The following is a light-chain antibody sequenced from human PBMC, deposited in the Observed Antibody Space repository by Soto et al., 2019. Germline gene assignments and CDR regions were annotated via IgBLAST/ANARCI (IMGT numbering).Light chain of an antibody. V-gene: IGLV2-14*03. CDR3: SSYTSRTALV. J-gene: IGLJ2*01. CDR2: GVI. Sequence: QSALTQPASVSGSPGQSITISCTGASSDIVYSFVSWYQQHPGKAPKLIIYGVIHRPSGVSDRFSGSKSDNTASLTISGLQAEDEADYYCSSYTSRTALVFCGGTKLTVL. CDR1: SSDIVYSF.